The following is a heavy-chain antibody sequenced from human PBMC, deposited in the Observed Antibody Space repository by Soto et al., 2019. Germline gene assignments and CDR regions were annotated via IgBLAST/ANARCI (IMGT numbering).Heavy chain of an antibody. CDR1: GYIFTSYG. CDR2: VGPFSGHT. D-gene: IGHD5-12*01. J-gene: IGHJ4*02. V-gene: IGHV1-18*04. CDR3: VRDPSNSGYDFYFDS. Sequence: GASVKVSCKTSGYIFTSYGLAWVRQAPGQGLEWVGWVGPFSGHTQFAQKFQDRVLLTTDTATRTAFMELRSLTQEDTAIYYCVRDPSNSGYDFYFDSWGQGTLVTVSS.